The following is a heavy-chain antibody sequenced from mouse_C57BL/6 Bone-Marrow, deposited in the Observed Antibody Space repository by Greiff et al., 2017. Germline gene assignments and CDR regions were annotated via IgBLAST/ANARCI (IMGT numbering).Heavy chain of an antibody. CDR3: ARDYYGSSWYFDY. CDR1: GYTFTDYY. D-gene: IGHD1-1*01. Sequence: VQLQQSGPELVKPGASVKISCKASGYTFTDYYMNWVKQSHGKSLEWIGDINPNNGGTSYNQKLKGKATLIVDKSSSTAYMELRSLTSEDSAVYYCARDYYGSSWYFDYWGQGTILTVSS. V-gene: IGHV1-26*01. CDR2: INPNNGGT. J-gene: IGHJ2*01.